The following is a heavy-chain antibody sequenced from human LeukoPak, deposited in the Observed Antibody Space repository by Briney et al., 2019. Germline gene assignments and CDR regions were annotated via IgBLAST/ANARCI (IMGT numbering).Heavy chain of an antibody. CDR1: GFALSSYW. D-gene: IGHD4-23*01. J-gene: IGHJ4*02. V-gene: IGHV3-74*01. CDR2: INSDGSST. Sequence: GGSLRLSCAASGFALSSYWMHWVRQAPGKGLVWVSRINSDGSSTSYADSVKGRFTISRDNAKNTLYLQMNSLRAEDTAVYYCARDIFVAGGNQGYDWGQGTLVTVSS. CDR3: ARDIFVAGGNQGYD.